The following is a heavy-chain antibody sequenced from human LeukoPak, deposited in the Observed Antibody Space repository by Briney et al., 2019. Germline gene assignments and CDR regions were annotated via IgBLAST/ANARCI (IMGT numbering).Heavy chain of an antibody. Sequence: ASVKVSCKASGYTFTSYYIHWVRQAPGQGLEWMGIINPSGGSTSYAQKFQGRVTMTRDTSTSTVYMELSSLRSEDTAVYYCARDVGPTTLTYYYDSSGYDWFDPWGQGTLVTVSS. V-gene: IGHV1-46*01. J-gene: IGHJ5*02. CDR2: INPSGGST. D-gene: IGHD3-22*01. CDR1: GYTFTSYY. CDR3: ARDVGPTTLTYYYDSSGYDWFDP.